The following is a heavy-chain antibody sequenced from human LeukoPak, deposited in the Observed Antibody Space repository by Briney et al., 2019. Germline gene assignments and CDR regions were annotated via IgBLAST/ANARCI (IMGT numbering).Heavy chain of an antibody. J-gene: IGHJ4*02. CDR1: GGTFSSYA. D-gene: IGHD2-2*01. CDR2: IIPILGIA. Sequence: GASVKVSCKASGGTFSSYAISWVRQAPGQGLEWMGSIIPILGIANYAQKFQGRVTITADKSTSTAYMELSSLRSEDTAVYYCARGGYCSSTSCYSRINFDYWGQGTLVTVSS. V-gene: IGHV1-69*04. CDR3: ARGGYCSSTSCYSRINFDY.